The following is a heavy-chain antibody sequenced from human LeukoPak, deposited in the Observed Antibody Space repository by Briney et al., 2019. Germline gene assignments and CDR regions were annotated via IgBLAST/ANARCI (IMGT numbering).Heavy chain of an antibody. J-gene: IGHJ4*02. CDR3: AREDSAYDQSYDY. CDR2: IYYSGST. CDR1: GGSISSSSYY. Sequence: PSETLSLTCTVSGGSISSSSYYWGWIRQPPGKGLEWIGSIYYSGSTYYNPSLKSRVTISVDTSKNQFSLKLSSVTAADTAMYYCAREDSAYDQSYDYWGQGTLVTVSS. V-gene: IGHV4-39*07. D-gene: IGHD5-12*01.